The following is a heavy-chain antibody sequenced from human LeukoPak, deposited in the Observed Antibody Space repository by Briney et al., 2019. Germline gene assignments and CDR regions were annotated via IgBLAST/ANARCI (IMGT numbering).Heavy chain of an antibody. J-gene: IGHJ5*02. D-gene: IGHD1-1*01. CDR3: ARWGGTTMDPRSP. Sequence: GGSLRLSCAASGFTFSSYAMSWVRQAPGKGLEWVSAISGSGGSTYYADSVKGRFTISRDNAKNSLYLQMNSLRAEDTAVYYCARWGGTTMDPRSPWGQGTLVTVSS. CDR2: ISGSGGST. CDR1: GFTFSSYA. V-gene: IGHV3-23*01.